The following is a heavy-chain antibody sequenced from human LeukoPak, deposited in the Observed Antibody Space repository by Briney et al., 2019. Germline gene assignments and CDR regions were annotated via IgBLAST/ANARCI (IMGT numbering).Heavy chain of an antibody. D-gene: IGHD6-19*01. J-gene: IGHJ4*02. CDR2: LYSGGST. CDR1: GFSVNSDY. V-gene: IGHV3-53*01. Sequence: PWGSLRLSCAASGFSVNSDYMRWVRPAPGEGLEWVSVLYSGGSTYYADSVKGRFTISRDDSKNTLYLLMNSLRGDDTAVYYCARGISTSGWLDYWGQGTLVTVSS. CDR3: ARGISTSGWLDY.